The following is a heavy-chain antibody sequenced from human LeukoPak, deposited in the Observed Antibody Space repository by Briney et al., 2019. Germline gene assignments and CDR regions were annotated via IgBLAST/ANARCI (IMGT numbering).Heavy chain of an antibody. J-gene: IGHJ5*02. CDR1: GGSISSYY. D-gene: IGHD2-21*02. CDR3: ARSDGGFDP. CDR2: MYYSGIT. Sequence: PSETLSLTCTVSGGSISSYYWSWIRQPPGKGLEWIGYMYYSGITKYNPSLKSRVTISVDTSKNQFSLKLSSVTAADTAVYYCARSDGGFDPWSQGTLVTVSS. V-gene: IGHV4-59*01.